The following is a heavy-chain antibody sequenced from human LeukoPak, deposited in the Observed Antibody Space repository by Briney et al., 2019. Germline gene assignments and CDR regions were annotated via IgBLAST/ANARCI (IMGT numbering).Heavy chain of an antibody. J-gene: IGHJ1*01. CDR2: ISSRGTSV. D-gene: IGHD2-2*01. Sequence: GGSLRLPCTASGFSFSTFGMNWVRQAPGKGLEWISYISSRGTSVFYADSVKGRLTVSRDNDKNSLHLQMNSLRVEDTAVYYCARGGDCTNATCYARSPFVHWGQDTPVAVSS. CDR1: GFSFSTFG. CDR3: ARGGDCTNATCYARSPFVH. V-gene: IGHV3-48*01.